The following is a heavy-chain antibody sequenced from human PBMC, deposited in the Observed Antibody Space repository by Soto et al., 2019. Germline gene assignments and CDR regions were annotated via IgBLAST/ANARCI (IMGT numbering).Heavy chain of an antibody. V-gene: IGHV4-34*01. CDR3: VRIRYQLPSSVLWLDP. Sequence: SETLSLTCAVYGGFLSESYWTWIRQPPGKGLEWIGEINHVGGTNYNPSLKSRVTMSVDTSQNQFSLRLISVTAAGTAMYFCVRIRYQLPSSVLWLDPWGQGTPLTVSS. D-gene: IGHD3-16*01. CDR2: INHVGGT. CDR1: GGFLSESY. J-gene: IGHJ5*02.